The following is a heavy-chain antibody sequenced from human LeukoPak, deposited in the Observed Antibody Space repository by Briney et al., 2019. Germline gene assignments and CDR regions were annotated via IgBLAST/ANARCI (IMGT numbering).Heavy chain of an antibody. CDR2: IWYDGSSK. Sequence: PGGSLRLSCAASGFTFSSYGMHWVRQAPGKGLEWVAVIWYDGSSKYYADSVKGRVTISRDNAKNSLYLQMNSLRAEDTAVYYCARGLVIGSSSSPFDYWGQGTLVTVSS. D-gene: IGHD6-6*01. V-gene: IGHV3-33*01. CDR1: GFTFSSYG. CDR3: ARGLVIGSSSSPFDY. J-gene: IGHJ4*02.